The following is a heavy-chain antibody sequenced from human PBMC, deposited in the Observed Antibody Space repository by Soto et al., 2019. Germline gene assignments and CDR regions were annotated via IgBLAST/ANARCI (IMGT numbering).Heavy chain of an antibody. CDR3: ARLRRDWGDAFDL. D-gene: IGHD3-16*01. Sequence: QVQRVQSGADVKKPGSSVKVSCKTSGGPFGSSAISWVRQAPAQGLEWMGEIIPVFDKANYAQNFQGRLTITADEPTGTVFMHLSSLISEDTAVYFCARLRRDWGDAFDLWGLGTFVTVSS. J-gene: IGHJ3*01. V-gene: IGHV1-69*01. CDR2: IIPVFDKA. CDR1: GGPFGSSA.